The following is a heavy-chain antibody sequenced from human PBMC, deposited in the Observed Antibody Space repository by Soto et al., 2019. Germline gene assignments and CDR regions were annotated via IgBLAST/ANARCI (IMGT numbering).Heavy chain of an antibody. V-gene: IGHV3-11*01. D-gene: IGHD2-15*01. CDR2: ISSSGSTI. Sequence: GGSLRLSCAASGFTFSDYYMSWIRQAPGKGLEWVSYISSSGSTIYYADSAKGRFTISRDNAKNSLYLQMNSLRAEDTAVYYCARDPQELGSSYMDVWGKGTTVTVSS. CDR1: GFTFSDYY. CDR3: ARDPQELGSSYMDV. J-gene: IGHJ6*03.